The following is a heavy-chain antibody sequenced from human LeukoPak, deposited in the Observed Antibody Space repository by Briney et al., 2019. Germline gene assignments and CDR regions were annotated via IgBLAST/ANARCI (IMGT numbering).Heavy chain of an antibody. V-gene: IGHV3-30*03. Sequence: GGSLRLSCAASGFTFSSYGMHWVRQAPGKGLEWVAVISYDGSNKYYADSVKGRFTISRDNSKNTLYLQMNSLRAEDTAVYYCARDIYPRSLYGMDVWGQGTTVTVSS. CDR2: ISYDGSNK. J-gene: IGHJ6*02. CDR3: ARDIYPRSLYGMDV. CDR1: GFTFSSYG. D-gene: IGHD5-12*01.